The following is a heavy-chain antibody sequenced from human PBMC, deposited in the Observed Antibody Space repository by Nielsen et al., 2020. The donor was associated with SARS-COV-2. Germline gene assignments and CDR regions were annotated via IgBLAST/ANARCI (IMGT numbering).Heavy chain of an antibody. CDR1: GFTFDDYT. J-gene: IGHJ4*02. Sequence: GESLKISCAASGFTFDDYTMHWVRQAPGKGLEWVSLISWDGGSTYYADSVKGRFTISRDNSKNSLYLQMNSLRTEDTALYYCARDAGIDYWGQGTLVTVSS. CDR3: ARDAGIDY. V-gene: IGHV3-43*01. D-gene: IGHD1-14*01. CDR2: ISWDGGST.